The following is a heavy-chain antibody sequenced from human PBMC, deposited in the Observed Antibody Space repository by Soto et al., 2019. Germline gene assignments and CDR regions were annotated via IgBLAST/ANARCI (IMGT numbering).Heavy chain of an antibody. CDR3: AKAWKDFWSRNSLDY. J-gene: IGHJ4*02. D-gene: IGHD3-3*01. Sequence: GGSLRLSWAASGFAFNSYAMSWVRQAPGKGLEWISAVSGSGDYTYYADSVKGRFIISRDNSKSTLYLQMNSLRAEDTAVYYCAKAWKDFWSRNSLDYWGQGTPVTVSS. V-gene: IGHV3-23*01. CDR2: VSGSGDYT. CDR1: GFAFNSYA.